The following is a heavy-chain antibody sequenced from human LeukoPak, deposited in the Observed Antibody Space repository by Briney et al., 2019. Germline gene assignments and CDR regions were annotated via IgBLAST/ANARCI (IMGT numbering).Heavy chain of an antibody. V-gene: IGHV4-30-2*06. J-gene: IGHJ4*02. Sequence: PSEALSLTCAVSGGSISSGGYSWSWIRQSPGKGLEWIGYIYHSGSTYYNPSLKSRVTFSVDRSKNQFSLKLNSVTAADTAVYYCAGETGTTTYDYWGQGTLVTVSS. CDR1: GGSISSGGYS. CDR3: AGETGTTTYDY. CDR2: IYHSGST. D-gene: IGHD1-1*01.